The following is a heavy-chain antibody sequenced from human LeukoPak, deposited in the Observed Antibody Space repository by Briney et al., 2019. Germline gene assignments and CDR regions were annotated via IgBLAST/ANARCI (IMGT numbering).Heavy chain of an antibody. J-gene: IGHJ5*02. CDR1: GGSISSYY. D-gene: IGHD3-3*01. Sequence: SETLSLTCTVSGGSISSYYWSWIRQPPGKGLEWIGYIYYSGSTNYNPSLKSRVTISVDTSKNQFSLKLSSVTAADTAVYYCARLQYYDFWSGYLHWFDPWGQGALVTVSS. CDR3: ARLQYYDFWSGYLHWFDP. V-gene: IGHV4-59*08. CDR2: IYYSGST.